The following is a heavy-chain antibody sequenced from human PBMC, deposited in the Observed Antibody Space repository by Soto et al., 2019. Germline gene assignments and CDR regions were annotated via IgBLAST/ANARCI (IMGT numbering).Heavy chain of an antibody. Sequence: QVQLQESGPRLVKPSETLSLTCTVSGDSISSYYWSWIRQPPGKGLEWIGYIYYSGRTHYNPSLKSRVTISVDTPTNRFSLTLTSVTAADTAVYYCARGVATIGPWGQGTLVTVSS. CDR2: IYYSGRT. CDR3: ARGVATIGP. J-gene: IGHJ5*02. CDR1: GDSISSYY. D-gene: IGHD5-12*01. V-gene: IGHV4-59*01.